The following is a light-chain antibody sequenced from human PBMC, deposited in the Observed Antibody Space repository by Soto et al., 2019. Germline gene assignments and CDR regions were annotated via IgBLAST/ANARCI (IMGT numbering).Light chain of an antibody. CDR3: SSYTSSSTKV. CDR1: SSDVGCYNY. Sequence: QSVLTQPASVSGSPGQSITISCTGTSSDVGCYNYVSWYQQHPGKAPKLMIYEVSNRPSGVSNRFSGSKSGNTASLTTSGLQVEDEADYYCSSYTSSSTKVFGTGTKVTVL. V-gene: IGLV2-14*01. J-gene: IGLJ1*01. CDR2: EVS.